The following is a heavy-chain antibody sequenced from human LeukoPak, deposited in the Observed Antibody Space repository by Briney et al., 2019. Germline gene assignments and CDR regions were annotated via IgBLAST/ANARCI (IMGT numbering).Heavy chain of an antibody. D-gene: IGHD6-6*01. Sequence: GGSLRLSCAASGFSFESYTMCWVRQAPGKRLEWVSHILSGATTVYYADSVKGRFTISRDNAKNSLYLQMNSLRAEDTAVYYCAREVTLGYLYMDVWGKGTAVTVSS. CDR1: GFSFESYT. J-gene: IGHJ6*03. CDR3: AREVTLGYLYMDV. V-gene: IGHV3-48*04. CDR2: ILSGATTV.